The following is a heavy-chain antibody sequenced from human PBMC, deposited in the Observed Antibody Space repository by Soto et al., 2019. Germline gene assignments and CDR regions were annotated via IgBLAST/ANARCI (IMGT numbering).Heavy chain of an antibody. V-gene: IGHV4-59*01. Sequence: SETLSLTCSVSGASIISYYWSWIRQPPGKGLEWIGYFHYGGRTNYNPSLKSRVNTSVDTSKNQFSLQLSSVTAADTALYFCVRDRAFSYAYDLWGQGTLVTVSS. CDR1: GASIISYY. J-gene: IGHJ5*02. CDR3: VRDRAFSYAYDL. D-gene: IGHD3-16*01. CDR2: FHYGGRT.